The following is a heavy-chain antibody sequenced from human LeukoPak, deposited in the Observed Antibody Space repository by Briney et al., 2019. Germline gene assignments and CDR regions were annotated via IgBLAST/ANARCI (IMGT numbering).Heavy chain of an antibody. V-gene: IGHV3-48*04. Sequence: GGSLRLSCAGSGFSFSTYSMSWVRQAPGKRLEWVSYITSTSSTIYYADSVKGRLTISRDNAKNSLYLQMNSLRAEDTAVYYCARDRGYSSGAYYFDSWGQGTLVTVSS. CDR1: GFSFSTYS. D-gene: IGHD6-19*01. CDR3: ARDRGYSSGAYYFDS. CDR2: ITSTSSTI. J-gene: IGHJ4*02.